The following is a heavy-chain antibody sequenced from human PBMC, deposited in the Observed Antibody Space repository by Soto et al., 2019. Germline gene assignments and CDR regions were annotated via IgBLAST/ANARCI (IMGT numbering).Heavy chain of an antibody. CDR3: ARTFDTITYYFDS. CDR2: ISFDGNII. D-gene: IGHD3-9*01. V-gene: IGHV3-30-3*01. Sequence: QVHLVESGGGVGQPGGSLRLSCAASEFSFSSYAMHWIRQAPGKGLEWVAVISFDGNIIHYADSVKGRFIISRDNSKNTLYLQMHSLSGEDTAVYYCARTFDTITYYFDSWGQGTLVTFSS. J-gene: IGHJ4*02. CDR1: EFSFSSYA.